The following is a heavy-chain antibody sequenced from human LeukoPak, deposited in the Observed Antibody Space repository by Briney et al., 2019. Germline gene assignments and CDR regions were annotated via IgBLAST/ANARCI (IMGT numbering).Heavy chain of an antibody. V-gene: IGHV3-21*04. CDR1: GFTFSSYS. CDR2: ISSSSSYI. CDR3: AKDRGYSYGWYDY. D-gene: IGHD5-18*01. J-gene: IGHJ4*02. Sequence: GGSLRLSCAASGFTFSSYSMNWVRQAPGKGLKWVSSISSSSSYIYYADSVKGRFTISRDNSKNTLYLQMNSLRAEDTAVYYCAKDRGYSYGWYDYWGQGTLVTVSS.